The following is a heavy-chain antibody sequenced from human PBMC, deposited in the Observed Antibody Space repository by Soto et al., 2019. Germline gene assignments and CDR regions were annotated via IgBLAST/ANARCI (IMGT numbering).Heavy chain of an antibody. CDR1: GFSFSSYW. V-gene: IGHV3-74*03. CDR2: INSDGTAT. Sequence: GGSLRLSCAASGFSFSSYWMHWVRQVPGRGLVWVSGINSDGTATKYADSVKGRFAISRGNANNTLHLQMSSLRAEDTAVYYCARGSGFQAGVHGYWGQGTLVTVSS. J-gene: IGHJ4*02. CDR3: ARGSGFQAGVHGY. D-gene: IGHD6-25*01.